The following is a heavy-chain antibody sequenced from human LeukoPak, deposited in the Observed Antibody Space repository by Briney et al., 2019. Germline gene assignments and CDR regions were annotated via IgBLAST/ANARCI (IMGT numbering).Heavy chain of an antibody. V-gene: IGHV3-9*01. CDR3: AKDIGGSGWYGNHFDY. Sequence: PGRSLRLSCAASGFTFDDYAMRWVRQAPGKGLEWVSGISWNSGSIGYADSVKGRFTISRDNAKNSLYLQMNSLRAEDTALYYCAKDIGGSGWYGNHFDYWGQGTLVTVSS. D-gene: IGHD6-13*01. CDR2: ISWNSGSI. J-gene: IGHJ4*02. CDR1: GFTFDDYA.